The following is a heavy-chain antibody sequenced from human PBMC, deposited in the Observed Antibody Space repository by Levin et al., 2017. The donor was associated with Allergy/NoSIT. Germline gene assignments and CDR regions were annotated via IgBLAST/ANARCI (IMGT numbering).Heavy chain of an antibody. D-gene: IGHD2-8*02. CDR2: VSPMFGTA. J-gene: IGHJ4*02. Sequence: SVKVSCKPSGVTVSTYAFTWVRQAPGQGLEWMGGVSPMFGTANYSEKFQDRLTITADDPTTTVYMELRNLRSEDTALYYCARDSGAYGWALDDWGQGTLVTVS. CDR1: GVTVSTYA. CDR3: ARDSGAYGWALDD. V-gene: IGHV1-69*13.